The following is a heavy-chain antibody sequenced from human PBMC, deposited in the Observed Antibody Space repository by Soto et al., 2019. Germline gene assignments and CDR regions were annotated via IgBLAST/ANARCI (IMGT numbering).Heavy chain of an antibody. D-gene: IGHD5-12*01. CDR2: ISSSSSYI. V-gene: IGHV3-21*01. CDR3: ARGLVATRVGYYFDY. CDR1: GFTFSSYS. J-gene: IGHJ4*02. Sequence: GGSLRLSCAASGFTFSSYSMNWVRQAPGKGLEWVPSISSSSSYIYYADSVKARFTISGDNAKNALYLQMTSLRAEDTAVYYCARGLVATRVGYYFDYWGQGTLVTVSS.